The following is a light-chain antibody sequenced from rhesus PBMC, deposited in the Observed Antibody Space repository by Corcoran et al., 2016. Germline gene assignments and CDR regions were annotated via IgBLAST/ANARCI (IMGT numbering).Light chain of an antibody. V-gene: IGLV2S7*01. CDR1: TSDIGDYDF. Sequence: QSTPAQPPSVSGSPGQSVTISCTGTTSDIGDYDFVSWYQQYPGKAPKLLIYGVSNRPTGVSDRFSGSKSGNTASLTISGLQPEDEADYFCCSFSPSRTFLFGGGTRLTVL. CDR3: CSFSPSRTFL. CDR2: GVS. J-gene: IGLJ2*01.